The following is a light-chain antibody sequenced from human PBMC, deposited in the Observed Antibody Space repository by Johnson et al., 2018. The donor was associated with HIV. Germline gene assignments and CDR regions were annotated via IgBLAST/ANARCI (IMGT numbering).Light chain of an antibody. CDR1: SSNIGNNY. J-gene: IGLJ1*01. V-gene: IGLV1-51*01. CDR3: ATWDSRLSAGHV. Sequence: QSMLTQPPPLSAAPGQKVTISCSGSSSNIGNNYVSWYQHLPGTAPKLLIYDNDKRPSGIPDRISGSKSGTSATLGITGLQTGDEADYYCATWDSRLSAGHVFGTGTKVTVL. CDR2: DND.